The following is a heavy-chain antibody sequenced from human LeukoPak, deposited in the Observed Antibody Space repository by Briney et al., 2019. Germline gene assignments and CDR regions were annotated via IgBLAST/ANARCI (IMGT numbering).Heavy chain of an antibody. V-gene: IGHV3-23*01. CDR3: AKSTIWYYYDSSGYYPFDY. J-gene: IGHJ4*02. Sequence: PGGSLRLSCTASGFSFSNHYMRWIRQAPGKGLEWVSAISGSGGSTYYADSVKGRFTISRDNSKNTLYLQMNSLRAEDTAVYYCAKSTIWYYYDSSGYYPFDYWGQGTLVTVSS. CDR1: GFSFSNHY. CDR2: ISGSGGST. D-gene: IGHD3-22*01.